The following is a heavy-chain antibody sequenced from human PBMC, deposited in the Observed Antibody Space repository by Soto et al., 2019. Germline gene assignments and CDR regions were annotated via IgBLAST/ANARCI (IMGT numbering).Heavy chain of an antibody. J-gene: IGHJ6*02. CDR2: VNNNGST. V-gene: IGHV4-59*02. CDR3: ARVNYGNYYYYYGMDV. D-gene: IGHD4-17*01. Sequence: PSETLSLTCNVSGGSVSGYHWSWIRQPPGKGLEWIGYVNNNGSTNYNPSLKSRVTISVDTSKNQFSLKLNSVTAADTAVYYCARVNYGNYYYYYGMDVWGQGTTVTVSS. CDR1: GGSVSGYH.